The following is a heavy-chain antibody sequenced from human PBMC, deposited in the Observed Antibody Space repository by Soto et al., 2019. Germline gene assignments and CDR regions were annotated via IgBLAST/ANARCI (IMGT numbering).Heavy chain of an antibody. V-gene: IGHV5-51*01. CDR3: ARSSSGVVYDY. CDR1: GDTFISQW. D-gene: IGHD3-10*01. CDR2: IYHGDSDT. Sequence: PGESLRISCRGSGDTFISQWIAWVRQMPGKGLEWMGIIYHGDSDTRYSPTFQGQVTMSVDKSISTAYLQWSGLKASDTAMYYCARSSSGVVYDYWGRGTLVTGSS. J-gene: IGHJ4*02.